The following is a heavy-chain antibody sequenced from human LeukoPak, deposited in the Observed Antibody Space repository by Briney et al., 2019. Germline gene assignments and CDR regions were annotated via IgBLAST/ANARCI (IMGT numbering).Heavy chain of an antibody. J-gene: IGHJ4*02. D-gene: IGHD1-26*01. V-gene: IGHV4-39*01. CDR1: GGSISSSSYY. CDR2: IYYSGST. Sequence: PSETLSITCTVSGGSISSSSYYWGWIRQPPGKGLEWIGSIYYSGSTYYNPSLKSRVTISVDTSKNQFSLKLSSVTAADTAVYYCARRRDSGSFVWGQGTLVTVSS. CDR3: ARRRDSGSFV.